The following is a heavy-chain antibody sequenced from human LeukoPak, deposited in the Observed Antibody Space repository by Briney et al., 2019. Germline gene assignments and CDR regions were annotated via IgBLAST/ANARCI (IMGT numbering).Heavy chain of an antibody. J-gene: IGHJ4*02. Sequence: GGSLRLSCAGAGFTFSDYSMHWVRQAPGKGLEWVSSIPSSSSFINYADSVKGRFTISKDNAKNSLYLQMNSLRAEDTAVYYWARGLTPGHFGELFFDYWGQGTLVTVSS. CDR2: IPSSSSFI. CDR3: ARGLTPGHFGELFFDY. V-gene: IGHV3-21*01. CDR1: GFTFSDYS. D-gene: IGHD3-10*01.